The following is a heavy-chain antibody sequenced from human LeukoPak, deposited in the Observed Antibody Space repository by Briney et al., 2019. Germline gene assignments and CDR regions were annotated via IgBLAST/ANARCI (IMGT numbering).Heavy chain of an antibody. Sequence: SGPTLVNPTQTLTLTCTFSGFSLNTSGLGVGWIRQPPGKALEWLALIYWDDDKRYSPSLKSRLTITKDTSKNQVVLKMTNMDPVDTATYYCSHGRGIVATINYYYYYMDVWGKGTTVTVSS. CDR2: IYWDDDK. CDR1: GFSLNTSGLG. D-gene: IGHD5-12*01. CDR3: SHGRGIVATINYYYYYMDV. V-gene: IGHV2-5*02. J-gene: IGHJ6*03.